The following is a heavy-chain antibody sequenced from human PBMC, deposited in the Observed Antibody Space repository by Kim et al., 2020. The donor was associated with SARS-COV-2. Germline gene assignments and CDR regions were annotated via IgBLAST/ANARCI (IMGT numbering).Heavy chain of an antibody. Sequence: ASVKVSCKASGYTFSNYAMHWVRQAPGQRLEWRGWINAGSGNTEYSQKFQGRLIITRDTSASTAYMELSSLRSEDTAAYYCARGGAVLRFLEWLSSYFDYWGQGTLVTVSS. CDR3: ARGGAVLRFLEWLSSYFDY. CDR2: INAGSGNT. V-gene: IGHV1-3*01. D-gene: IGHD3-3*01. CDR1: GYTFSNYA. J-gene: IGHJ4*02.